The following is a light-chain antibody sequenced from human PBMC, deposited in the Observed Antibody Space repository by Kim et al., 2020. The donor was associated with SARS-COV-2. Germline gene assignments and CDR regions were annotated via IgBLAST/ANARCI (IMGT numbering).Light chain of an antibody. CDR3: SSYAGSNSLL. Sequence: GQSVTISCTGINIAIGSYSLVSWYQHHPGKAPKLMIYEVTKRASGVSIRFSGSKSGSAASLTISGLQAEDEADYHCSSYAGSNSLLFGGGTQLTVL. CDR2: EVT. CDR1: NIAIGSYSL. J-gene: IGLJ3*02. V-gene: IGLV2-23*02.